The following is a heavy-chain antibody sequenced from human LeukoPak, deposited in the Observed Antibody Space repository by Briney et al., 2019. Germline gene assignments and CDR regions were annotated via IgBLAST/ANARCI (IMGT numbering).Heavy chain of an antibody. J-gene: IGHJ4*02. V-gene: IGHV3-9*01. CDR3: AKDQSDYYDSSGYDY. D-gene: IGHD3-22*01. CDR2: ISWNSGSI. CDR1: GFTFDDYA. Sequence: GGFLRLSCAASGFTFDDYAMHWVRQAPGKGLEWVSGISWNSGSIGYADSVKGRFTISRDNAKNSLYLQMNSLRAEDTALYYCAKDQSDYYDSSGYDYWGQGTLVTVSS.